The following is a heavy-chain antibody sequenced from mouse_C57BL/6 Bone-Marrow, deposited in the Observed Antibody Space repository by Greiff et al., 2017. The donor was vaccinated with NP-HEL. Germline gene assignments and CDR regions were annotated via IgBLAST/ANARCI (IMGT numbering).Heavy chain of an antibody. D-gene: IGHD1-1*01. CDR1: GYSITSDY. CDR3: ARIYYYGSSYSFYYFDY. J-gene: IGHJ2*01. V-gene: IGHV3-8*01. Sequence: VQLQQSGPGLAKPSQTLSLTCSVPGYSITSDYWNWIRKFPGNKLEYMGYISYSGSTYYNPSLKSRISITRDTSKNQYYLQLNSVTTEDTATYYCARIYYYGSSYSFYYFDYWGQGTTLTVSS. CDR2: ISYSGST.